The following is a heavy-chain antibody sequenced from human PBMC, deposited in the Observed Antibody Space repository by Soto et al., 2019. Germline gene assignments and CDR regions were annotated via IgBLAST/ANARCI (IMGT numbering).Heavy chain of an antibody. CDR2: IWSDGSNK. V-gene: IGHV3-33*01. J-gene: IGHJ4*02. CDR3: ATDSGGAPFDY. D-gene: IGHD1-26*01. CDR1: GFTFSTYG. Sequence: QVQLVESGGGVVQPGRSLRLSCAASGFTFSTYGMHWVRQAPGKGLEWVAVIWSDGSNKNYADSVKGRFTISRDNSKNTLDLQMNSLRAEDTAVYYCATDSGGAPFDYWGQGTLVTVSS.